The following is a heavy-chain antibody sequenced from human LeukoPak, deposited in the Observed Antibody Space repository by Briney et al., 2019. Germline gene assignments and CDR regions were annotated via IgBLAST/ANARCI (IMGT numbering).Heavy chain of an antibody. Sequence: GGSLRLSCAASGFTSSGYAMSWVRQAPGKGLEWISAISGSGGNTYYADSVKGRFTISRDNSKNTLYVQMNSLRTEDTAVYYCAKGADYYYYYGMDVWGQGTTVTVSS. V-gene: IGHV3-23*01. CDR3: AKGADYYYYYGMDV. J-gene: IGHJ6*02. D-gene: IGHD6-25*01. CDR1: GFTSSGYA. CDR2: ISGSGGNT.